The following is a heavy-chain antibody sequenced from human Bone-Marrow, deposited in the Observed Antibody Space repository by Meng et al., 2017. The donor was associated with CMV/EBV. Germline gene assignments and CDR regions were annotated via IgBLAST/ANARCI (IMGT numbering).Heavy chain of an antibody. J-gene: IGHJ4*02. D-gene: IGHD6-6*01. V-gene: IGHV3-30-3*01. CDR2: ISYDGSNK. Sequence: GGSLRLSCAASGFTFSSYAMHWVRQAPGKGLEWVAVISYDGSNKYYADSVKGRFTISRDNSKNTLYLQMNSLRAEDTAVYYCARGDVLYFDYWGQGTRVTGSS. CDR3: ARGDVLYFDY. CDR1: GFTFSSYA.